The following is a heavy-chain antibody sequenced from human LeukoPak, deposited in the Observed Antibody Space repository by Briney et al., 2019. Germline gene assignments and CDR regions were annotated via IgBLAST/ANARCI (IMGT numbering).Heavy chain of an antibody. D-gene: IGHD6-13*01. Sequence: SETLSLTCTVSGGSISSSSYYWGWIRQPPGKGLEWIGSIYYSGSTYYNPSLKSRVTISVDTSKDQFSLKLSSVTAADTAVYYCASFGYSSSWYAFDYWGQGTLVTVSS. J-gene: IGHJ4*02. CDR3: ASFGYSSSWYAFDY. V-gene: IGHV4-39*01. CDR2: IYYSGST. CDR1: GGSISSSSYY.